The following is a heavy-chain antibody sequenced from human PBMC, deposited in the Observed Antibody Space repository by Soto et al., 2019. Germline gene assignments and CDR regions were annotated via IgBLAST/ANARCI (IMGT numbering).Heavy chain of an antibody. J-gene: IGHJ6*02. CDR3: ARGGSIGGATTYYYYYYGMDV. CDR2: INAGNGNT. V-gene: IGHV1-3*01. Sequence: ASVKVSCKASGYTFTSYAMHWVRQAPGQRLEWMGWINAGNGNTKYSQKFQGRVTITRDTSASTAYMELSSLRSEDTAVYYCARGGSIGGATTYYYYYYGMDVWGQGTTVTVSS. D-gene: IGHD1-26*01. CDR1: GYTFTSYA.